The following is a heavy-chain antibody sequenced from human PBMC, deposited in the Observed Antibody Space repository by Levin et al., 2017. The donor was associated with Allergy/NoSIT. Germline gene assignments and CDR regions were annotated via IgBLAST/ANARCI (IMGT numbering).Heavy chain of an antibody. J-gene: IGHJ6*03. CDR1: GGSFSGYY. V-gene: IGHV4-34*01. CDR2: INHSGST. CDR3: ARVYYRVGYSSSWYVRGYMDG. Sequence: SETLSLTCAVYGGSFSGYYWSWIRQPPGKGLEWIGEINHSGSTNYNPSLKSRVTISVDTSKNQFTLKLSSGTVADTAVYYCARVYYRVGYSSSWYVRGYMDGWGKGTTVTVSS. D-gene: IGHD6-13*01.